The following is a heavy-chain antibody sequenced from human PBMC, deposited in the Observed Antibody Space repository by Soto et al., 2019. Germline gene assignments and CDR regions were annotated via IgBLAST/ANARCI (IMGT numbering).Heavy chain of an antibody. CDR1: GGTFSSYT. Sequence: QVQLVQSGAEVKKPGSSVKVSCKASGGTFSSYTISWVRQAPGQGLEWMGRIIPILGIANYAQKFQGRVTITEDKSTSTAYMELSSLRSEDTAVYYCARVTTVTTLSYYYYYMDVWGKGTTVTVSS. CDR2: IIPILGIA. D-gene: IGHD4-17*01. CDR3: ARVTTVTTLSYYYYYMDV. V-gene: IGHV1-69*02. J-gene: IGHJ6*03.